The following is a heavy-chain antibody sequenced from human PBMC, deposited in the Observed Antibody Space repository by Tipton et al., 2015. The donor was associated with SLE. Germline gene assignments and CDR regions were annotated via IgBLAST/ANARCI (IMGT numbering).Heavy chain of an antibody. V-gene: IGHV4-59*06. D-gene: IGHD4-11*01. J-gene: IGHJ5*02. Sequence: TLSLTCSVSGGSTSSYYWSWIRQPPGKGLEWIGYILHSGSTYYNPSLRSRVTISVDTSKNQFSLELTSVTAADTAVYYCAREDDSSYGNWFDPWGQGTLVTVSS. CDR1: GGSTSSYY. CDR2: ILHSGST. CDR3: AREDDSSYGNWFDP.